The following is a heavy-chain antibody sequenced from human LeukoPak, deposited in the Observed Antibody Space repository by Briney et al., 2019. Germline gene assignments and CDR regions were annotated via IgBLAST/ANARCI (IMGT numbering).Heavy chain of an antibody. CDR2: FNPENGNT. J-gene: IGHJ4*02. V-gene: IGHV1-18*01. D-gene: IGHD1-26*01. Sequence: ASVKVSCKASGYSFVGYGITWVRQAPGQGLEWTGWFNPENGNTNYAQKVQGRVTMTADTSTSTAYMELSSLRSEDTAVYYCARRAYSGSYYRHFDYWGQGTLVTVSS. CDR1: GYSFVGYG. CDR3: ARRAYSGSYYRHFDY.